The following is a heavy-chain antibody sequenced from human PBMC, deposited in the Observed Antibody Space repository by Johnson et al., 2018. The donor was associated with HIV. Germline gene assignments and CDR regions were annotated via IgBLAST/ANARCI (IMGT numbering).Heavy chain of an antibody. V-gene: IGHV3-9*01. CDR1: GFIFEDYA. J-gene: IGHJ3*02. CDR2: INWNNDNI. CDR3: AKDMSSSWYRGAFDI. D-gene: IGHD6-13*01. Sequence: VQLVESGGGLVQPGRSLRLSCVASGFIFEDYAMHWVRQAPGKGLEWVSGINWNNDNIGYADSVEGRFTISRDNSKNTLYLQMNSLRAEDTALYYCAKDMSSSWYRGAFDIWGQGTMVTVSS.